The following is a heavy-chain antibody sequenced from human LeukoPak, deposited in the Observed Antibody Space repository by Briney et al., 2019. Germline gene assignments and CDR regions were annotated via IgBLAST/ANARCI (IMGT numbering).Heavy chain of an antibody. V-gene: IGHV4-31*03. CDR3: ARVPHDSSGYGYFDY. CDR1: GGTISSGGYY. CDR2: MYYSGST. Sequence: SETLSPTCTVSGGTISSGGYYWSWIRQHPGKGLEWIAYMYYSGSTEYNPSLKSRVTISVDTSNNQFSLKLSSVTAADTAVYYCARVPHDSSGYGYFDYWGQGTLVTVSS. J-gene: IGHJ4*02. D-gene: IGHD3-22*01.